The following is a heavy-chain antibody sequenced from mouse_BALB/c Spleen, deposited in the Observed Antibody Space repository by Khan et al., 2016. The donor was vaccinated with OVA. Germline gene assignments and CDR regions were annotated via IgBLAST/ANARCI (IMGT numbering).Heavy chain of an antibody. J-gene: IGHJ4*01. Sequence: EVQLQESGPGLVKPSQSLSLTCSVTGYSITSGYYWNWIRQFPGNKLEWMGYISYDGSNNYNPSLKNRISITRDTSKNQFFLKLNSVTTEDTATYYCARGYDYYNAMDYWGQGTSVTVSS. V-gene: IGHV3-6*02. CDR2: ISYDGSN. D-gene: IGHD2-2*01. CDR1: GYSITSGYY. CDR3: ARGYDYYNAMDY.